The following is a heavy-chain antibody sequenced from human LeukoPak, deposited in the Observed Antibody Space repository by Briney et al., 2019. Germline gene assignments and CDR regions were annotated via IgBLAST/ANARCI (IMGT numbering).Heavy chain of an antibody. CDR1: GYTFTSYG. J-gene: IGHJ1*01. Sequence: ASVKVSCKASGYTFTSYGISWVRQAPGQGLDWVGWISAYNGNTNYAQKLQGRVTMTTDTSTSTAYMELRSLRSDDTAVYYCARAGYTTVTTKYFQHWGQGTLVTVSS. D-gene: IGHD4-17*01. CDR3: ARAGYTTVTTKYFQH. V-gene: IGHV1-18*04. CDR2: ISAYNGNT.